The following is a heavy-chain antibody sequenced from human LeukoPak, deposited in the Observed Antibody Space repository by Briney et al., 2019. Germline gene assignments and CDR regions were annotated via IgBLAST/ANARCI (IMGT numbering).Heavy chain of an antibody. J-gene: IGHJ6*03. D-gene: IGHD3-22*01. Sequence: GSLRLSCAASGFTFSNYAMHWVRQAPGKGLEWIGEINHSGSTNYNPSLKSRVTISVDTSKNQFSLKLSSVTAADTAVYYCAREIITSPPHIYYYYMDVWGKGTTVTVSS. V-gene: IGHV4-34*01. CDR2: INHSGST. CDR1: GFTFSNYA. CDR3: AREIITSPPHIYYYYMDV.